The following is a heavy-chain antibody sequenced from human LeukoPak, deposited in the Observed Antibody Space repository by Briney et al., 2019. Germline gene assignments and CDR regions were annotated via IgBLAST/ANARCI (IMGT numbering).Heavy chain of an antibody. V-gene: IGHV3-11*01. Sequence: GGSLRLSCAASGFTFSDYYMSWIRQAPGKGLESVSCISSSGSTIYYADSVKGRFTISRDNAKNSLYLQMNSLRAEDTAVYYCARDSVGLYGYWFDPWGQGTLVTVSS. J-gene: IGHJ5*02. CDR2: ISSSGSTI. D-gene: IGHD4/OR15-4a*01. CDR1: GFTFSDYY. CDR3: ARDSVGLYGYWFDP.